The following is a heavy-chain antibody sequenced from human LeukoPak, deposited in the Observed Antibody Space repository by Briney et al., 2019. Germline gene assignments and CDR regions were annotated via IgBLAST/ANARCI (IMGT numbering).Heavy chain of an antibody. Sequence: GGSLRLSCAASGFTFSRCTMNWVRQAPGKGLEWISYISNSGSTIYYADSVKGRFTISRDNAKNSLYLQMNSLRDEDTAVYYCARLYGSGSPWGQGTLVTVSS. V-gene: IGHV3-48*02. CDR2: ISNSGSTI. D-gene: IGHD3-10*01. CDR3: ARLYGSGSP. CDR1: GFTFSRCT. J-gene: IGHJ5*02.